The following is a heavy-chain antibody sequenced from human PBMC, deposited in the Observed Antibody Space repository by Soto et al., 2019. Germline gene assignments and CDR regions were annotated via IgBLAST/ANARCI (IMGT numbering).Heavy chain of an antibody. Sequence: SVKVSCKASGFTFTSSAMQWVRQARGQRLEWIGWIVVGSGNTNYAQKFQERVTITRDMSTSTAYMELSSLRSEDTAVYYCAAEVYDILTGYPAWGQGTLVTVSS. CDR2: IVVGSGNT. D-gene: IGHD3-9*01. CDR3: AAEVYDILTGYPA. V-gene: IGHV1-58*02. CDR1: GFTFTSSA. J-gene: IGHJ5*02.